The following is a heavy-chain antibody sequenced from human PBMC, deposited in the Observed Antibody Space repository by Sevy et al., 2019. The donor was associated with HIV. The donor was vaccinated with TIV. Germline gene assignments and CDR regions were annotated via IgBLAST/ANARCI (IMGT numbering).Heavy chain of an antibody. CDR1: GFTFSNAW. V-gene: IGHV3-15*01. D-gene: IGHD3-22*01. Sequence: GGSLRLSCAASGFTFSNAWMSWVRQAPGKGLEWVGRIKSKTDGGTTDHDAPVKSRFTISRDDSKNTLYLQMNSLKTEDTTLYYCTTDLGYYYDSSGYSLRYGMDVWGQGTTVTVSS. CDR2: IKSKTDGGTT. J-gene: IGHJ6*02. CDR3: TTDLGYYYDSSGYSLRYGMDV.